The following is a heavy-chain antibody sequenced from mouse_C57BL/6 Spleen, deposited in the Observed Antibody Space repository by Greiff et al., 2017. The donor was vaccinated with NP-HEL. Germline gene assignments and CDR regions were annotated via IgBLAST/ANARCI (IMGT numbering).Heavy chain of an antibody. Sequence: EVQLQQSGGGLVQPGGSLKLSCAASGFTFSDYYMYWVRQTPEKRLEWVAYISNGGGSTYYPDTVKGRFTISRDNAKNTLYLQMSRLKSEDTAMYYCARSYGSSSYAMDYWGQGTSVTVSS. CDR3: ARSYGSSSYAMDY. J-gene: IGHJ4*01. V-gene: IGHV5-12*01. D-gene: IGHD1-1*01. CDR1: GFTFSDYY. CDR2: ISNGGGST.